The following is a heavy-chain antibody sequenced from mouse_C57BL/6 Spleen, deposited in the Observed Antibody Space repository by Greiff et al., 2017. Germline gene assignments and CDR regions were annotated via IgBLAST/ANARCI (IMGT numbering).Heavy chain of an antibody. D-gene: IGHD1-1*01. CDR2: IDPSDGST. Sequence: QVQLQQPGAELVMPGASVKLSCTASGYTFTSYWMHWVKQRPGQGLEWIGEIDPSDGSTNYNQKLKGKSTLTVDKSSSTAYMQLSSLTSEDSAVYYGARRGHYDSSDYYAMDYWGQGTSVTVSA. CDR3: ARRGHYDSSDYYAMDY. J-gene: IGHJ4*01. CDR1: GYTFTSYW. V-gene: IGHV1-69*01.